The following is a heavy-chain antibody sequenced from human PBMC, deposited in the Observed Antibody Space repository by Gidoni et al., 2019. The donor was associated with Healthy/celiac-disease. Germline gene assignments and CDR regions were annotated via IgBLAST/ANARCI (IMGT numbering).Heavy chain of an antibody. D-gene: IGHD2-2*01. CDR3: ARDGCFDQLLLGCY. CDR2: ISSSSSYI. J-gene: IGHJ4*02. CDR1: GFPFSSYS. Sequence: EVQLVESGGGLVKPGGSLSLSCAASGFPFSSYSMNWVRQAPGKGLEWVSSISSSSSYIYYADSVKGRFTISRDNAKNSLYLQMNSLRAEDTAVYYCARDGCFDQLLLGCYWGQGTLVTVSS. V-gene: IGHV3-21*01.